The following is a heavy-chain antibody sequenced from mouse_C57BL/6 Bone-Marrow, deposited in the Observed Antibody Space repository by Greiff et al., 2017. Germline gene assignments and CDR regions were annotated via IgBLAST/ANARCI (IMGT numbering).Heavy chain of an antibody. CDR2: IDPDNGDT. D-gene: IGHD1-1*01. CDR1: GFNITDDY. CDR3: TTFYDTEYFDV. Sequence: VQLQQPGAELVRPGASVKLSCTASGFNITDDYMHWVKQRPEQGLEWIGWIDPDNGDTEYDAKFQGKATITADTSSTTAYLQLSSLTSEDTAVYYCTTFYDTEYFDVWGTGTTVTVSS. J-gene: IGHJ1*03. V-gene: IGHV14-4*01.